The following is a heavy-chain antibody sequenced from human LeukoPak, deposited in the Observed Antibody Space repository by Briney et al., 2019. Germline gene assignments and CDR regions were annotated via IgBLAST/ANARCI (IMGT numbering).Heavy chain of an antibody. Sequence: SETLSLTCGVYGGSFSGYYWSWIRQPPGRGLEWIGEINQRGGTNYNPSLKSRVTISVDTSKNQFSLKPSSVTAADTGVYYCATKYSVAVAANPPYFDYWGQGTLVTVSS. CDR1: GGSFSGYY. D-gene: IGHD6-19*01. CDR2: INQRGGT. CDR3: ATKYSVAVAANPPYFDY. V-gene: IGHV4-34*01. J-gene: IGHJ4*02.